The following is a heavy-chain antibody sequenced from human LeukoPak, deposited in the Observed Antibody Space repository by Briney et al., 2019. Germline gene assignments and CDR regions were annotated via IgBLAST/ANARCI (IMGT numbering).Heavy chain of an antibody. D-gene: IGHD3-22*01. CDR1: GGSIGSYY. CDR3: ARFYYDSSGYYYFDY. V-gene: IGHV4-59*01. J-gene: IGHJ4*02. CDR2: IYYSGST. Sequence: PSETLSLTCTVSGGSIGSYYWSWVRQPPGKGLGLLGYIYYSGSTNYNPSLKSRVTISVDTSKNQFSLKLSSVTAADTAVYYCARFYYDSSGYYYFDYWGQGTLVTVSS.